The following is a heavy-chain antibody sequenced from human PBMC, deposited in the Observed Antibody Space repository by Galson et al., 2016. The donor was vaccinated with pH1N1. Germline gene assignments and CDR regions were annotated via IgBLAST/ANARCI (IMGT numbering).Heavy chain of an antibody. CDR1: GDSINSYY. CDR2: VFYTGRT. Sequence: TCAVSGDSINSYYWSWIRQPPGKGLEWIGYVFYTGRTKYNPSLKSRVTISVDTSKDQFSLKLRSVTAADTAVYYCARDETSMLRGISGVLDIWGQGTMVTVSS. D-gene: IGHD3-10*01. CDR3: ARDETSMLRGISGVLDI. V-gene: IGHV4-59*01. J-gene: IGHJ3*02.